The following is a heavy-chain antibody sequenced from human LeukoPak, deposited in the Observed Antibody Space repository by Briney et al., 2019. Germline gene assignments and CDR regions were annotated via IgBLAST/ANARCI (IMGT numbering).Heavy chain of an antibody. Sequence: GGSLRLSCSVSGFTFSTYVMHWVRQAPGKGLEWVSSISSTSSYIYYADSVKGRFTISRDNAKNSLYLQTNSLRAEDTAVYYCARIMGGYYGSGSYYPPPFFDYWGQGTLVTVSS. J-gene: IGHJ4*02. CDR3: ARIMGGYYGSGSYYPPPFFDY. CDR1: GFTFSTYV. D-gene: IGHD3-10*01. V-gene: IGHV3-21*01. CDR2: ISSTSSYI.